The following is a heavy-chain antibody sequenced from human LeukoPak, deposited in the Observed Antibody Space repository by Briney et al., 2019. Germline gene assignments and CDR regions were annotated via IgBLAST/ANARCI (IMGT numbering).Heavy chain of an antibody. Sequence: GGSLRLSCAASGFTFSSYSMNWVRQAPGKGLEWVATVSGSGDRMYHADSVKGRFTISRDNSKNTIYLQMNSLRAEDTALYYCAKAAAAPGFDFWGQGTLVTVSS. CDR2: VSGSGDRM. D-gene: IGHD6-13*01. CDR1: GFTFSSYS. V-gene: IGHV3-23*01. CDR3: AKAAAAPGFDF. J-gene: IGHJ4*02.